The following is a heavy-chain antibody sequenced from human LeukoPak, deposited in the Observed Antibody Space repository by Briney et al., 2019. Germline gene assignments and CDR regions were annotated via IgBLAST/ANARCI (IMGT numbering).Heavy chain of an antibody. CDR1: GFTFSGYC. V-gene: IGHV3-48*01. CDR3: AKDQFGGGITTRTFDH. Sequence: GGSLRLSCAASGFTFSGYCMNWVRQAPGKGLEWVSDISGSGSTMYYADSVKGRFSISTDNANKSLYLQMNSLRAEDTALYYCAKDQFGGGITTRTFDHWGQGTLVTVSS. J-gene: IGHJ4*02. D-gene: IGHD3-16*01. CDR2: ISGSGSTM.